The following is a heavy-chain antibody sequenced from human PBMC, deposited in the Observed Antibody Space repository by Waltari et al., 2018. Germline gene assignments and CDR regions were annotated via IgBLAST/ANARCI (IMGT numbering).Heavy chain of an antibody. J-gene: IGHJ6*02. V-gene: IGHV1-2*02. CDR1: GYTFTDYY. D-gene: IGHD3-9*01. CDR3: ARVSGDWLLPYYYYGMGV. Sequence: QVQLVQSGAEVKKPGASVKVSCKASGYTFTDYYIHWVRQAPGQGLEWMGWISPNSGGTDNAPKFQGRVTMTKETSLSTAYMELTRLRSDDTAVYYCARVSGDWLLPYYYYGMGVWGQGTTVTVSS. CDR2: ISPNSGGT.